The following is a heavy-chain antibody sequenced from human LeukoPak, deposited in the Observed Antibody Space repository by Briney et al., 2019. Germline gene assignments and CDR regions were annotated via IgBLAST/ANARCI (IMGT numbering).Heavy chain of an antibody. D-gene: IGHD1-26*01. V-gene: IGHV3-48*03. CDR2: ISSSSSTI. J-gene: IGHJ4*02. Sequence: GGSLRLSCVASAVTLSSFDMNWVRPAPGKGLEWVSYISSSSSTIYYADPVKGRFTISRDNAKTSLYLQMNSLRDEDTAVYYCARMTHSGSYYFGYWGQGTLVTVSS. CDR1: AVTLSSFD. CDR3: ARMTHSGSYYFGY.